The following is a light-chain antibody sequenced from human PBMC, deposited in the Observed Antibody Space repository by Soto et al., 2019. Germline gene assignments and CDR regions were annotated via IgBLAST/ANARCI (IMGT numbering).Light chain of an antibody. CDR1: RAVTSNF. V-gene: IGKV3-20*01. J-gene: IGKJ2*01. CDR3: QQYGVSQNT. CDR2: AAS. Sequence: ESVLTQSTGTLSLSPGERATLSCRASRAVTSNFLAWYQQKPGQAPRLLIYAASSRATGIPDRFSGSGSGTDFTLTISRLEPEDCAVYYCQQYGVSQNTFGQGTKLETK.